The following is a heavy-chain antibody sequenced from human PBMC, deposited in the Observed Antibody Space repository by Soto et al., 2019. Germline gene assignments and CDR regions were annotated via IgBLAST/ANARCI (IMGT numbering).Heavy chain of an antibody. D-gene: IGHD2-2*01. J-gene: IGHJ5*02. CDR1: GGSISSGGYY. V-gene: IGHV4-31*03. CDR2: IYYSGST. CDR3: ARGYCSSTSCEWYPVDP. Sequence: PSETLSLTCTVSGGSISSGGYYWSWIRQHPGKGLEWIGYIYYSGSTYYNPSLKSRVTISVDTSKNQFSLKLSSVTAADTAVYYCARGYCSSTSCEWYPVDPWGQGTLVTVSS.